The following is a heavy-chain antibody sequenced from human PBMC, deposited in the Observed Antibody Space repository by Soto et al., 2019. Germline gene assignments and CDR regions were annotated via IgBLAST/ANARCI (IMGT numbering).Heavy chain of an antibody. CDR2: INAGNGNT. V-gene: IGHV1-3*01. Sequence: QVQLVQSGAEVKKPGASVKVSCKASGYTFTSYAMHWVRQAPGQRLEWMGWINAGNGNTKYSQKFQGRVTITRDTSASIAYMELSSLRSEDTAVYYCAAEGGELFDYWGQGTLVTVSS. CDR1: GYTFTSYA. CDR3: AAEGGELFDY. J-gene: IGHJ4*02. D-gene: IGHD1-26*01.